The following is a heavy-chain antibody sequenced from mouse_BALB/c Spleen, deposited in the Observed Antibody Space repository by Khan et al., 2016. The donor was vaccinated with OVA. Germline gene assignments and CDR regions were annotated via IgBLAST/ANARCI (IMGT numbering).Heavy chain of an antibody. D-gene: IGHD1-1*01. CDR3: ARLAYYYDSEGFAY. CDR2: ISSGGTYT. V-gene: IGHV5-6*01. CDR1: GFTFSTYG. Sequence: EVMLVESGGDLVKPGGSLKLSCATFGFTFSTYGMSWVRQTPDKRLEWVATISSGGTYTYYPDSVKRRFTISRDNGKNTLYLQMSSRKSEDTAMYYCARLAYYYDSEGFAYWGQGTLVTVSA. J-gene: IGHJ3*01.